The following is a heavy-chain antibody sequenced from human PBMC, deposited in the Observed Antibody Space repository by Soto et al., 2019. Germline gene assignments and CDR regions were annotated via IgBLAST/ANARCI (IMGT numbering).Heavy chain of an antibody. D-gene: IGHD3-22*01. CDR3: AREVYYDSSGYYHGRAFDI. V-gene: IGHV4-30-2*01. CDR1: GGSISSGGYS. CDR2: IYHSGST. J-gene: IGHJ3*02. Sequence: SETLSLTCAVSGGSISSGGYSWSWIRQPPGKGLEWIGYIYHSGSTYYNPSLKGRVTISVDRSKNQFSLKLSSVTAADTAVYYCAREVYYDSSGYYHGRAFDIWGQGTMVTVSS.